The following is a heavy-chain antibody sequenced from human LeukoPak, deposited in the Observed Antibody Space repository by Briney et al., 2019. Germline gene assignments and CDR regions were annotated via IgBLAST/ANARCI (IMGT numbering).Heavy chain of an antibody. CDR2: IYTSGST. D-gene: IGHD5-24*01. Sequence: SETLSLTCTVSGGSISSYYWSWIRQPAGKGLEWIGRIYTSGSTNYNPSLKSRVTMSVDMSKNQFSLKLSPVTAADPAVYYCARGPRWLQDYFNYWGQGTLVTVSS. CDR1: GGSISSYY. J-gene: IGHJ4*02. V-gene: IGHV4-4*07. CDR3: ARGPRWLQDYFNY.